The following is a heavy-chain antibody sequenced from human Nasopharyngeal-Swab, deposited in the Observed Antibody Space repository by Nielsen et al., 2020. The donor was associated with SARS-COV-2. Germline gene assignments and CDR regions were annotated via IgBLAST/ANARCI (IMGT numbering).Heavy chain of an antibody. CDR2: INHSGST. J-gene: IGHJ4*02. D-gene: IGHD2-2*01. V-gene: IGHV4-34*01. CDR3: ARGHCSSTSCYPRPSDY. Sequence: WIRQPPGKGLEWIGEINHSGSTNYNPSLKSRVTISVDTSKNQFSLKLSSVTAADTAVYYCARGHCSSTSCYPRPSDYWGQGTLVTVSS.